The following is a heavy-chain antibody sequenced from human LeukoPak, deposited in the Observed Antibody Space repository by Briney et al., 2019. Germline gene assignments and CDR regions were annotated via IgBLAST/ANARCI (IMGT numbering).Heavy chain of an antibody. CDR1: GFTFSSYA. CDR2: ISGSGGST. CDR3: AKVPAGLRMQLWLSRYYFDY. J-gene: IGHJ4*02. D-gene: IGHD5-18*01. Sequence: GGSLRLSCAASGFTFSSYAMSWVRQAPGKGLEWVSAISGSGGSTYYADSVKGRFTISRDNSKNTLYLQMNSLRAEDTAVYYCAKVPAGLRMQLWLSRYYFDYWGQGTLVTVSS. V-gene: IGHV3-23*01.